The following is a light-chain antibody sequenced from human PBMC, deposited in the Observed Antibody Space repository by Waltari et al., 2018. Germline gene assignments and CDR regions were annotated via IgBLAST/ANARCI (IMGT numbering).Light chain of an antibody. V-gene: IGLV6-57*02. CDR3: QSYESSHYV. J-gene: IGLJ1*01. CDR2: EDR. Sequence: YPQRARIVPISVILEDRQRPSGVPDRFSGSMDSSSISASLTVHGLKTEDEAVYYCQSYESSHYVFGTGTAVTVL.